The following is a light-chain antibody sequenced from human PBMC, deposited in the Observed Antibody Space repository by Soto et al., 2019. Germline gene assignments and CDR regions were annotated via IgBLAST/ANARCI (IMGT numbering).Light chain of an antibody. Sequence: DIQMTQSPSSLSASVGDRVTITCRASQSISSHLNWYQQKPGKAPKLLIYAASSLQSGVPSRFSGSGSGTDFTLTISSLQPEDFATYYCQQSDSTPLTFGGGTRWIS. CDR2: AAS. J-gene: IGKJ4*01. V-gene: IGKV1-39*01. CDR1: QSISSH. CDR3: QQSDSTPLT.